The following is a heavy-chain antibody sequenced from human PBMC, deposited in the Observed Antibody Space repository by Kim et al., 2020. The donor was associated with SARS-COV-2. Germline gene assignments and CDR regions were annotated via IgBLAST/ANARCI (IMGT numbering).Heavy chain of an antibody. Sequence: GGSLRLSCAASGFTFSGSTIHWVRQASGKGLEWVGRIRSKANNYATAYAVSVKDRFTVSRDDSKNTAYLQMNSLKTEDTALYYCIKNPGNDDKGYWGQGTLVTVSS. V-gene: IGHV3-73*01. CDR1: GFTFSGST. CDR3: IKNPGNDDKGY. D-gene: IGHD5-12*01. J-gene: IGHJ4*02. CDR2: IRSKANNYAT.